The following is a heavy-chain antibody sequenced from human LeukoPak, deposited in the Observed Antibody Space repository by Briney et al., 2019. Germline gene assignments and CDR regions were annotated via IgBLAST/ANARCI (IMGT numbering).Heavy chain of an antibody. CDR1: GYSINSGYF. Sequence: PSETLSLTCTVSGYSINSGYFWGWIRQPPLKGLEWIGSIYHSGRTYYNPSLKSRVTISVDTSKNQFSLKLSSVTAADTAVYYCATGYYMDVWGKGTTVTVSS. CDR3: ATGYYMDV. CDR2: IYHSGRT. V-gene: IGHV4-38-2*02. J-gene: IGHJ6*03.